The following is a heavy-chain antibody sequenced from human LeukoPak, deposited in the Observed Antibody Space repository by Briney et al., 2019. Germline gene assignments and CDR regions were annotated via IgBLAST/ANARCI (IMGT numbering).Heavy chain of an antibody. CDR3: AKQPGVVPAGGQYYYGMDV. CDR1: GFVFDEYA. CDR2: ISWNSGRI. V-gene: IGHV3-9*01. J-gene: IGHJ6*02. Sequence: GGSLGLSCATSGFVFDEYAMHWVRQAPGKGLEWVSGISWNSGRIGYADSVKGRFTISRDNAKNVLYLQRNSLRAEDTALYYCAKQPGVVPAGGQYYYGMDVWGQGTTVAVSS. D-gene: IGHD2-2*01.